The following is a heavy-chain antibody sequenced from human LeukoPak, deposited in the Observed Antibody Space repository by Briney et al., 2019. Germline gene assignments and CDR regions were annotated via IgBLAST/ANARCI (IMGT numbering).Heavy chain of an antibody. V-gene: IGHV4-39*07. J-gene: IGHJ4*02. CDR1: GGSISSSSYY. CDR2: IYYSGST. Sequence: SETLSLTCTVSGGSISSSSYYWGWIRQPPGKGLEWIGSIYYSGSTYYNPSLKSRVTISVDTSKNQFSLKLSSVTAADTAVYYCARTPTRHHSYGSHYWGQGTLVTVSS. D-gene: IGHD5-18*01. CDR3: ARTPTRHHSYGSHY.